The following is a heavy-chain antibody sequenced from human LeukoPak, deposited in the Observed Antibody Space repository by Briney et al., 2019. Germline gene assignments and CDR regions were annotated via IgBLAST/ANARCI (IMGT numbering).Heavy chain of an antibody. CDR2: TRNKANSYTT. D-gene: IGHD1-26*01. Sequence: GGSLRLSCAASGFTFSDHYMDWVRQAPGKGLEWVGRTRNKANSYTTEYAASVKGRFTISRDDPKNSLYLQMNSLKTEDTAVYYCAREGLGARYFDYWGQGTLVTVSS. J-gene: IGHJ4*02. V-gene: IGHV3-72*01. CDR3: AREGLGARYFDY. CDR1: GFTFSDHY.